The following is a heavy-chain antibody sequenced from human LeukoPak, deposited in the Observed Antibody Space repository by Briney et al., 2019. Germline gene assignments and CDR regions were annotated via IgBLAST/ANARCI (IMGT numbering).Heavy chain of an antibody. CDR2: IYYSGST. V-gene: IGHV4-31*11. Sequence: SETLSLTCAVYGGSFSGYYWSWIRQHPGKGLEWIGYIYYSGSTYYNPSLKSRVTTSVDTSKNQFSLKLSSVTAADTAVYYCARERSPVSPDAFDIWGQGTMVTVSS. J-gene: IGHJ3*02. CDR3: ARERSPVSPDAFDI. CDR1: GGSFSGYY.